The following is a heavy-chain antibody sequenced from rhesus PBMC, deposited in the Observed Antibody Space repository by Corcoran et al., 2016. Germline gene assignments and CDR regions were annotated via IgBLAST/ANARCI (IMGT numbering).Heavy chain of an antibody. J-gene: IGHJ4*01. D-gene: IGHD3-3*01. CDR2: IYCSSTST. V-gene: IGHV4S10*01. CDR1: GGSISDSYR. CDR3: ASPTLWTGYYYFDY. Sequence: QVQLQESGPGVVKPSETLSLTCAVSGGSISDSYRWSWIRHPPGKGLEWIGYIYCSSTSTNYNPSLKIRVTISKDPSKNQFSLKLSSVTAADTAVYYCASPTLWTGYYYFDYWGQGVLVTVSS.